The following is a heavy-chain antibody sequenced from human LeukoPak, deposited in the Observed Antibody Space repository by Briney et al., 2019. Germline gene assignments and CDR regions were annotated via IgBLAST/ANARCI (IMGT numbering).Heavy chain of an antibody. CDR1: GGSVSSGSYY. Sequence: PSETLSLTCTVSGGSVSSGSYYRSWIRQPPGKGLEWIGYIYYSGSTNYNPSLKSRVTISVDTSKNQFSLKLSSVTAADTAVYYCARAPVAEADTSYTRGQGTLVTVSS. CDR3: ARAPVAEADTSYT. J-gene: IGHJ4*02. D-gene: IGHD6-13*01. CDR2: IYYSGST. V-gene: IGHV4-61*01.